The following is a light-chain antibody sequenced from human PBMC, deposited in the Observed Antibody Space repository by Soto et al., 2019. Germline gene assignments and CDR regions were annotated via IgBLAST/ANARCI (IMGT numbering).Light chain of an antibody. J-gene: IGKJ1*01. CDR2: RAS. Sequence: EIVLTQSPGTLSLSPGERATLSCRASQSVSSNLAWYQQKPGQAPRLLIYRASTRATGVPARFSGSGSGIEFTLTISSLQSGDFAVYHCQQYNKWPPTFGQGTKVDI. CDR1: QSVSSN. V-gene: IGKV3-15*01. CDR3: QQYNKWPPT.